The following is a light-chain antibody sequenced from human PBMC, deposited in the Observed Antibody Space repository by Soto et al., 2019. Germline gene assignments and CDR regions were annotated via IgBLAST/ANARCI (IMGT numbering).Light chain of an antibody. CDR3: QQTYNTPLT. V-gene: IGKV1-39*01. Sequence: DIQMTQSPSSLSASVGDRVTITCRASQSTSRYLNWYQQKPGKAPKLLIYAASSLQSGVPSRFSGSGSGTDFTLTIRSLQPEDSATYYCQQTYNTPLTFGGGTKVEIK. CDR2: AAS. J-gene: IGKJ4*01. CDR1: QSTSRY.